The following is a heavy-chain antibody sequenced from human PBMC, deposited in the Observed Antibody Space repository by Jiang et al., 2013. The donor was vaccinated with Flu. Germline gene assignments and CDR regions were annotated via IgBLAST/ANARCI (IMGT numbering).Heavy chain of an antibody. CDR3: ASHRRGRVAVWNWFDP. Sequence: GLVQPGGSLRLSCAASGFTFSSYEMNWVRQAPGKGLEWVSYISSSGSTIYYADSVKGRFTISRDNAKNSLYLQMNSLRAEDTAVYYCASHRRGRVAVWNWFDPWGQGTLVTVSS. V-gene: IGHV3-48*03. J-gene: IGHJ5*02. D-gene: IGHD2-15*01. CDR1: GFTFSSYE. CDR2: ISSSGSTI.